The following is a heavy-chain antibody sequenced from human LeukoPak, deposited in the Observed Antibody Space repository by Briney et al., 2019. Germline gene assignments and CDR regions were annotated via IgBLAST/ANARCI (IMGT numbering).Heavy chain of an antibody. D-gene: IGHD3-10*01. V-gene: IGHV4-59*08. Sequence: PSETLSLTCTVSGGSISSYYWSWIRQPPGKGLEWIGYIYYSGSTNYNPSLKSRVTISVDTSKNQFSLKLSSVTAADTAAYYCARQGRDGSGSYYQYYYYYGMDVWGQGTTVTVSS. CDR1: GGSISSYY. CDR2: IYYSGST. J-gene: IGHJ6*02. CDR3: ARQGRDGSGSYYQYYYYYGMDV.